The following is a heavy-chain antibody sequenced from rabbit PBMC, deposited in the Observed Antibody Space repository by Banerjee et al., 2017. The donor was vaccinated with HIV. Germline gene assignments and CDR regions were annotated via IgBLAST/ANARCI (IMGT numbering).Heavy chain of an antibody. CDR1: GFPFSNKAV. CDR3: ARDTSSSFSSYGMDL. V-gene: IGHV1S45*01. J-gene: IGHJ6*01. Sequence: QQQLEESGGDLVKPEGSLTLTCTASGFPFSNKAVMCWVRQAPGKGLEWIGCIDDGSSGFTYYATWAKGRFTCSKTSSTTVTLQMTRLTAADTATYFCARDTSSSFSSYGMDLWGPGTLVTVS. CDR2: IDDGSSGFT. D-gene: IGHD1-1*01.